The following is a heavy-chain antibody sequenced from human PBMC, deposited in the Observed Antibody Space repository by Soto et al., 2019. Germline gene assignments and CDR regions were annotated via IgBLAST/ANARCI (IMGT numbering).Heavy chain of an antibody. D-gene: IGHD5-18*01. CDR1: GYTFTGYY. Sequence: WASVKVSCKASGYTFTGYYMHWVRQAPGQGLEWMGWINPNSGGTNYAQKFQGRVTMTRDTSISTAYMELSRLRSDDTAVYYCARVIQGGHSYGYVDYWGQGTLVTVSS. CDR3: ARVIQGGHSYGYVDY. J-gene: IGHJ4*02. CDR2: INPNSGGT. V-gene: IGHV1-2*02.